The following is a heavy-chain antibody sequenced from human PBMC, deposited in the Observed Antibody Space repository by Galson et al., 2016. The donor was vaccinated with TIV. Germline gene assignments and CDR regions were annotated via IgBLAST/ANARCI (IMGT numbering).Heavy chain of an antibody. CDR3: ARERRHCGNECFLRYYYGMDA. CDR1: GLSVSDNY. Sequence: SLRLSCAASGLSVSDNYMTWVRQAPGKGLEWVALIDSDGSKIHADSVKGRFTVSRDNSKNMVYLQMNSLRPEDTAVYFCARERRHCGNECFLRYYYGMDAWGQGTTVTVSS. CDR2: IDSDGSK. D-gene: IGHD2-21*01. V-gene: IGHV3-66*02. J-gene: IGHJ6*02.